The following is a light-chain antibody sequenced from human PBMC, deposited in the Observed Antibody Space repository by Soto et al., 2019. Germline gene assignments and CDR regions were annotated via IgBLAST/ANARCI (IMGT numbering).Light chain of an antibody. Sequence: QSALTQPRSVSGSPGQSVTISCTGTSGDVGGYNFVSWYQQHPGKAPTLMIFDVSQRPSGVPDRFSGSKSGNTASLTISGLQAGDEAGYYCYSYGGSYTWVFGGGTKVTVL. CDR3: YSYGGSYTWV. CDR1: SGDVGGYNF. CDR2: DVS. V-gene: IGLV2-11*01. J-gene: IGLJ3*02.